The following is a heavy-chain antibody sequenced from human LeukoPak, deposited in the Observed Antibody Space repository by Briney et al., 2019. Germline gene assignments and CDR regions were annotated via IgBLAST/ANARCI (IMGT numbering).Heavy chain of an antibody. J-gene: IGHJ4*02. Sequence: NPSETLSLTCTVSGGSISSSSYYWGWIRQPPGKGLEWIGSIYYSGSTYYNPSLKSRVTISVDTSKNQFSLKLSSVTAADTAVYYCARSIAARPPFDYWGQGTLVTVSS. CDR2: IYYSGST. CDR1: GGSISSSSYY. V-gene: IGHV4-39*01. D-gene: IGHD6-6*01. CDR3: ARSIAARPPFDY.